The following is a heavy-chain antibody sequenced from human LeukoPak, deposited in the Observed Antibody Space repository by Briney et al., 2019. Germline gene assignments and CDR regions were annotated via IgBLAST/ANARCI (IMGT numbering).Heavy chain of an antibody. CDR3: ARMRGDSSGYFDY. Sequence: GSLRLSCAVSGFTFRSYAMSWVRQAPGKGLEYVSAISSNGGSTYYANSVKGRFTISRDNSKNTLYLQMGSLRAEDMAVYYCARMRGDSSGYFDYWGQGTLVTVSS. J-gene: IGHJ4*02. CDR1: GFTFRSYA. D-gene: IGHD3-22*01. V-gene: IGHV3-64*01. CDR2: ISSNGGST.